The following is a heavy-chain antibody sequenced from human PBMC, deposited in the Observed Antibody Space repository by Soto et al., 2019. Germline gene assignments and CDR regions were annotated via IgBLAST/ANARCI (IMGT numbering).Heavy chain of an antibody. CDR2: IYWDDDK. J-gene: IGHJ4*02. V-gene: IGHV2-5*02. D-gene: IGHD3-3*01. CDR1: GFSLTTSGVG. Sequence: QITLNESGPTVVKPAETLTLTCTFSGFSLTTSGVGVGWIRQSPGKAPEWLALIYWDDDKRYSASLKSRLTLTKDTSKNQVVLTMASVDPADKSTYYCAHRILRTVFGLVTTTASYFDFWGQGTPVVVSS. CDR3: AHRILRTVFGLVTTTASYFDF.